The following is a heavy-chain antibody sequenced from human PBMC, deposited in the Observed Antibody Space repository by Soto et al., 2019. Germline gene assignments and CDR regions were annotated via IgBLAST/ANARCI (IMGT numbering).Heavy chain of an antibody. D-gene: IGHD3-10*01. CDR2: VHHSWGS. CDR1: GGSINSYY. Sequence: QVQLQESGPGLVKPSETLSLSRTVSGGSINSYYWSWIRQSPGKRMEWIGYVHHSWGSSYNPSLQSRVAISLDTSKSQFSLEVTSVPAADTAVYYCARQGFGPLHGLVAVWGQGTTVTVSS. J-gene: IGHJ6*02. V-gene: IGHV4-59*08. CDR3: ARQGFGPLHGLVAV.